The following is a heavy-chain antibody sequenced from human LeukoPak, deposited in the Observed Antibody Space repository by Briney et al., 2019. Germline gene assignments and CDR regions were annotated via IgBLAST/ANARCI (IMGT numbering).Heavy chain of an antibody. Sequence: QTGGSLRLSCAASGFTFSSYGMHWVRQAPGKGLEWVAVIWYDGSNKYYADSVKGRFTISRDNSKNTLYLQMNSLRAEDTAVYYCARGGGELEMATIKVLAAFDPWGQGTLVTVSS. D-gene: IGHD5-24*01. CDR1: GFTFSSYG. V-gene: IGHV3-33*01. CDR2: IWYDGSNK. J-gene: IGHJ5*02. CDR3: ARGGGELEMATIKVLAAFDP.